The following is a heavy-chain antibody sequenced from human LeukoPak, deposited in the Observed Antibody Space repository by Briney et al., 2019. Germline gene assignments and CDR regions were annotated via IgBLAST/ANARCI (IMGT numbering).Heavy chain of an antibody. Sequence: SETLSLTCAVSGGSISSSYWSWIRQPPGRGLEWIGEINHSGSTNYNPSLKSRVTISVDTSKNQFSLKLSSVTAADTAVYYCASCSDNCYLRYFNLWGRGTLVTVSS. J-gene: IGHJ2*01. D-gene: IGHD2-21*02. CDR3: ASCSDNCYLRYFNL. CDR1: GGSISSSY. CDR2: INHSGST. V-gene: IGHV4-34*01.